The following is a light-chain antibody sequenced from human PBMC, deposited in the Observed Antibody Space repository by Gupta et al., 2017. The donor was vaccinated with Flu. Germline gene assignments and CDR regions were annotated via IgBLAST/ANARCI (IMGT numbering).Light chain of an antibody. CDR3: QSLVSSNSWV. CDR1: VLATHH. J-gene: IGLJ3*02. CDR2: QDT. Sequence: ELTQPASMSVSPGQTATITRSGDVLATHHVYWYQQKAGQAPVLVVFQDTERPPRIPDRFSGSTSETTVTLNIRTVHAEDEADYYCQSLVSSNSWVFGPGTKLHVL. V-gene: IGLV3-25*02.